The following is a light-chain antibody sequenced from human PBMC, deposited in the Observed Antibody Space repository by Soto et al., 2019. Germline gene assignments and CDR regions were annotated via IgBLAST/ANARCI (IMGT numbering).Light chain of an antibody. J-gene: IGKJ1*01. Sequence: EIVLTQSPGTLSVSPGERATLSCRASQSISSNYLAWYQQKPGQAPSLLIYGASSRATGIPDRFSGSGSGTDFTLTISRLKPEDSAIYYCQQYVSWTFGQGTKVEIK. CDR1: QSISSNY. CDR2: GAS. CDR3: QQYVSWT. V-gene: IGKV3-20*01.